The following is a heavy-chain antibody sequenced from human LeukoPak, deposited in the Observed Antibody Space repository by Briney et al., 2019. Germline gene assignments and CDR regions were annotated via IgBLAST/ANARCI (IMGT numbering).Heavy chain of an antibody. CDR1: GFTFSRYT. D-gene: IGHD3-10*01. CDR3: ARDGTSGITMVRGAIKSNFFDP. CDR2: ISSSSS. Sequence: GGSLRLSCAASGFTFSRYTMSWVRQAPGRGLEWVSSISSSSSYYTDSVKGRFTISRDNAKNSLYLQMTSLRAEDTAVYYCARDGTSGITMVRGAIKSNFFDPWGQGTQVTVSS. V-gene: IGHV3-21*01. J-gene: IGHJ5*02.